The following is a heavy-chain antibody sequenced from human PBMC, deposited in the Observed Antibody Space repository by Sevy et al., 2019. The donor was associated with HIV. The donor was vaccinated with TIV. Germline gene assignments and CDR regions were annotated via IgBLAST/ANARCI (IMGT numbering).Heavy chain of an antibody. CDR1: GFTFSSYA. V-gene: IGHV3-23*01. Sequence: GGCLRLSCAASGFTFSSYAMSWVRQAPGKGLEWVSAISGSGGSTYYADSVKGRFTISRDNSKNTLYLQMNSLRAEDTAVYYCAKDPDYYDSSGSDYFDYWGQGTLVTVSS. D-gene: IGHD3-22*01. CDR2: ISGSGGST. J-gene: IGHJ4*02. CDR3: AKDPDYYDSSGSDYFDY.